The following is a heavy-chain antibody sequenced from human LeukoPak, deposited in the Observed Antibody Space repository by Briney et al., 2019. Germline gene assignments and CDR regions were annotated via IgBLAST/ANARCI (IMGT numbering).Heavy chain of an antibody. J-gene: IGHJ6*03. CDR2: INWNGGST. Sequence: TGGSLRLSCAASGFTFDDYGMSWVRQAPGKGLEWVSGINWNGGSTGYADSVKGRFTISRDNAKNSLYLQMNSLRAEDTAVYYCARAAGFGEAFGSDYYMDVWGKGTTVTISS. CDR1: GFTFDDYG. D-gene: IGHD3-10*01. V-gene: IGHV3-20*04. CDR3: ARAAGFGEAFGSDYYMDV.